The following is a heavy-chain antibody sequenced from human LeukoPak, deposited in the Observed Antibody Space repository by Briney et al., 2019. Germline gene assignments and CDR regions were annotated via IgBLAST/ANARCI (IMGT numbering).Heavy chain of an antibody. CDR1: GGSTSRYY. Sequence: SETLSLTCTVPGGSTSRYYWSWIRQPPGKGLEWIGYIYYSGGTNYNPSLKSRVTISVGTSKNQFSLKLSSVTAADTAVYYCARGSGWYLYWGQGTLVTVSS. J-gene: IGHJ4*02. D-gene: IGHD6-19*01. V-gene: IGHV4-59*08. CDR3: ARGSGWYLY. CDR2: IYYSGGT.